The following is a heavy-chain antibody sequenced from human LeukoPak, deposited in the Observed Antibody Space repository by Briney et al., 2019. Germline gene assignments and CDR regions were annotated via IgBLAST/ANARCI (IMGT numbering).Heavy chain of an antibody. J-gene: IGHJ4*02. CDR3: ARDEPTVTTGPPVGS. Sequence: GGSLRLSCAASGFTFSSYSMNWVRQAPGKGLEWVSYISSSSSTIYYADSVKGRFTISRDNAKNTLYLQMHSLRAEDTAVYYCARDEPTVTTGPPVGSWGQGTLVTVSS. CDR2: ISSSSSTI. D-gene: IGHD4-17*01. V-gene: IGHV3-48*04. CDR1: GFTFSSYS.